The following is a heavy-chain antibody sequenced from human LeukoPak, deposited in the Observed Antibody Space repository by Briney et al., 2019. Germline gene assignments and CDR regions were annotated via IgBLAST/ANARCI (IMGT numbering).Heavy chain of an antibody. CDR3: VRRMPSSGYSYDF. CDR2: IYYTGTT. D-gene: IGHD6-13*01. Sequence: PSETLSLTCTVSGASISSTPPYWGWIRQPPGKGLEWIGSIYYTGTTYYSPSLRSRVTISIDTSNNRFSLRLTSVTAADTALYYCVRRMPSSGYSYDFWGLGTLVSVSS. CDR1: GASISSTPPY. V-gene: IGHV4-39*01. J-gene: IGHJ4*02.